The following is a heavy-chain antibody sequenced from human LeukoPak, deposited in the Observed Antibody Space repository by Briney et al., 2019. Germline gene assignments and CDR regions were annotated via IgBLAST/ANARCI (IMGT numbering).Heavy chain of an antibody. Sequence: GGSLRLXCAASGFTFSSYWMSWVRQAPGKGLEWVANIKQDGSEKYYVDSVKGRFTISRDNAKNSLYLQMNSLRAEDTAVYYCARDFALLTGYYPFDYWGQGTLVTVSS. D-gene: IGHD3-9*01. CDR1: GFTFSSYW. J-gene: IGHJ4*02. V-gene: IGHV3-7*01. CDR2: IKQDGSEK. CDR3: ARDFALLTGYYPFDY.